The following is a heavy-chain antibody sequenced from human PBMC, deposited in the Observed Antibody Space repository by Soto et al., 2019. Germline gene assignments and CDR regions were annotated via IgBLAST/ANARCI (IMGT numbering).Heavy chain of an antibody. CDR1: GFTFSSYA. CDR2: ISYDGSNK. D-gene: IGHD6-13*01. V-gene: IGHV3-30-3*01. Sequence: GGSLRISCAASGFTFSSYAMHWVRQAPGKGLEWVAVISYDGSNKYYADSVKGRFTISRDNSKNTLYLQMNSLRAEDTAVYYCARGLAAAGTGMDVWGQGTTVTVSS. CDR3: ARGLAAAGTGMDV. J-gene: IGHJ6*02.